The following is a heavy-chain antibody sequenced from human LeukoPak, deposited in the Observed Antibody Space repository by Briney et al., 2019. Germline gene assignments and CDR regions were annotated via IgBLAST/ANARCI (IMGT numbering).Heavy chain of an antibody. D-gene: IGHD6-6*01. CDR3: ARFLPYSSSPGTDY. CDR2: ISSSGSTI. V-gene: IGHV3-11*01. CDR1: GFTFSDYY. Sequence: GGSLRLSCAASGFTFSDYYMSWIRQAPGKGLEGVSYISSSGSTIYYADSVKGRFTISRDNAKNSLYLQMNSLRAEDTAVYYCARFLPYSSSPGTDYWGQGTLVTVSS. J-gene: IGHJ4*02.